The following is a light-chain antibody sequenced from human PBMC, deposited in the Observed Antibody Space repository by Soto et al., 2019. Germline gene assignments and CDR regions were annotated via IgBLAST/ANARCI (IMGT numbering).Light chain of an antibody. Sequence: EIVLTQSPGTLSLSPGERATLSCRASQTVSSSYLAWYQQKPGQAPRLLIYDASSGATGIPDRFSGSGSGTDFTLTISSLEPEDFAFYYCQQYGSSPLTFGGGTKVEIK. J-gene: IGKJ4*01. CDR3: QQYGSSPLT. CDR1: QTVSSSY. V-gene: IGKV3-20*01. CDR2: DAS.